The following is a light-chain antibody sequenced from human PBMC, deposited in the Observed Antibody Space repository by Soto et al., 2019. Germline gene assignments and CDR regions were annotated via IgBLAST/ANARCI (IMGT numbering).Light chain of an antibody. CDR1: QSVGSD. V-gene: IGKV3D-15*01. Sequence: EIVMTHSPATLSVSPGERATLSARARQSVGSDLAWYQQKPRQAPRLVIYDIFTRATGVPTRISGSGSGTEFTVTISSLPSDDFPVYYCQQYNSWPLTLGRGTQVEIK. CDR2: DIF. CDR3: QQYNSWPLT. J-gene: IGKJ4*01.